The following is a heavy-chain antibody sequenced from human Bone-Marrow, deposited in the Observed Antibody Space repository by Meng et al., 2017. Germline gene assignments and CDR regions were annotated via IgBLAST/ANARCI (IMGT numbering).Heavy chain of an antibody. CDR1: GFTVDDCD. CDR2: FKWNGGST. V-gene: IGHV3-20*04. Sequence: GGSLRLSCAASGFTVDDCDMSWVRQAPGKGLEWVSGFKWNGGSTGYVDSVKGRFTISRENAKNSLYLQMNSLRAEDTALYYCARELPGIAAADLLILFDYWGQGTLVTVSS. D-gene: IGHD6-13*01. CDR3: ARELPGIAAADLLILFDY. J-gene: IGHJ4*02.